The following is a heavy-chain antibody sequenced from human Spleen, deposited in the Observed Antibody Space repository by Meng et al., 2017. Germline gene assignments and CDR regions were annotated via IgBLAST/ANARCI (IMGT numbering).Heavy chain of an antibody. CDR3: ARDPHYYGSGSYWGSDY. CDR1: GYTFTSYG. Sequence: ASVEVSCKASGYTFTSYGISWVRQAPGQGLEGMGWISAYNGNTNYAQKLQGRVTMTTDTATSTAYMELRSLRSEDTAVYYCARDPHYYGSGSYWGSDYWGQGTLVTSSS. CDR2: ISAYNGNT. D-gene: IGHD3-10*01. J-gene: IGHJ4*02. V-gene: IGHV1-18*01.